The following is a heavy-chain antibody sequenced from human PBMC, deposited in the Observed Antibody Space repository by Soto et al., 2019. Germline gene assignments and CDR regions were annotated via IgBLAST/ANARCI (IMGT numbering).Heavy chain of an antibody. CDR2: ISYDGSNK. Sequence: QVQLVESGGGVVQPGRSLRLSCAASGFTFSSYAMHWVRQAPGKGLEWVAVISYDGSNKYYADSVKGRFTISRDNSKNTLYLQMNSLRAEDTAVYYCARDPRYDVWSGYYIYYYGMDVW. CDR3: ARDPRYDVWSGYYIYYYGMDV. CDR1: GFTFSSYA. D-gene: IGHD3-3*01. J-gene: IGHJ6*01. V-gene: IGHV3-30-3*01.